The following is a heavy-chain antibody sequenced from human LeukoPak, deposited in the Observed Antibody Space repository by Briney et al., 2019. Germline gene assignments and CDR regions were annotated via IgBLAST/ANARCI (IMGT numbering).Heavy chain of an antibody. CDR2: IYYSGST. CDR3: ARGPGIGIDY. CDR1: GGSISSGGYY. D-gene: IGHD6-13*01. J-gene: IGHJ4*02. V-gene: IGHV4-31*03. Sequence: SETLSLTCTVSGGSISSGGYYWSWIRQHPGKGLEWIGYIYYSGSTYYNPSLKSRVTISVDTSKNRFSLKLSSVTAADTAVYYCARGPGIGIDYWGQGTLVTVSS.